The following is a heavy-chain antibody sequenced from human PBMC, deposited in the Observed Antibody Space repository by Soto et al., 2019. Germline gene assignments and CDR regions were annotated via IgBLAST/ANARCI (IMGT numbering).Heavy chain of an antibody. Sequence: ASVKVSCKASGYTFTSYGISWVRQAPGQGLEWMGWISAYNGNTNYAQKLQGRVTMTTDTSTSTAYMELRSLRSDDTAVYYCARGDYDLWSGYYYGYRAFDIWGQGTMVTVSS. J-gene: IGHJ3*02. D-gene: IGHD3-3*01. CDR1: GYTFTSYG. CDR2: ISAYNGNT. V-gene: IGHV1-18*01. CDR3: ARGDYDLWSGYYYGYRAFDI.